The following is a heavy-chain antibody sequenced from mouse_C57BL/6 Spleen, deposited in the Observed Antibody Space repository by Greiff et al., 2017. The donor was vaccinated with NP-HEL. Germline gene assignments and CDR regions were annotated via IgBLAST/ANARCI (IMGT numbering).Heavy chain of an antibody. V-gene: IGHV1-7*01. CDR1: GYTFTSYW. CDR3: ARFLITTVVADYYAMDY. CDR2: INPSSGYT. J-gene: IGHJ4*01. D-gene: IGHD1-1*01. Sequence: LVESGAELAKPGASVKLSCKASGYTFTSYWMHWVKQRPGQGLEWIGYINPSSGYTKYNQKFKDKATLTADKSSSTAYMQLSSLTYEDSAVYYCARFLITTVVADYYAMDYWGQGTSVTVSS.